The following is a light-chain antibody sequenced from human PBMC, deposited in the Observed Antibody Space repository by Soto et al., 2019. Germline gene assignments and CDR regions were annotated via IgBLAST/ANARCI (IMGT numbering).Light chain of an antibody. J-gene: IGKJ1*01. CDR2: AAS. CDR3: QQSYSTLTWT. V-gene: IGKV1-39*01. CDR1: QSISSY. Sequence: DIQMTQSPSSLSASVGDRVTITCRASQSISSYLNWYQQKPGKAPKLLIYAASSLQSGVPSRFSRSGSGTDFTLTISSLQHEDFVTYYCQQSYSTLTWTFGQGTMVEIK.